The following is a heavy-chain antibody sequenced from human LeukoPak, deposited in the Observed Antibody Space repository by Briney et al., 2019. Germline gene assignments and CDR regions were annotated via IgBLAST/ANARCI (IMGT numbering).Heavy chain of an antibody. CDR2: ISAYNGNT. CDR3: ASSTVTTNAYWYCSL. V-gene: IGHV1-18*01. Sequence: ASVKVSCKASVYTFTSYGFNWVRQAPGQGLEWMGWISAYNGNTNYAQKLQGRVTMTTDTSTSTAYMELRSLRSDDTAVYYCASSTVTTNAYWYCSLGGRGTLVTVSS. J-gene: IGHJ2*01. D-gene: IGHD4-17*01. CDR1: VYTFTSYG.